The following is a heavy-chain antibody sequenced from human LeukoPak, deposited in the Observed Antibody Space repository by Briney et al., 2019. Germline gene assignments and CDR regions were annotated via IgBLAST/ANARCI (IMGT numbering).Heavy chain of an antibody. V-gene: IGHV3-30*04. CDR3: ARDADPSEGGAIDY. Sequence: PGGSLRLSCAASGFTFSSYAMHWVRQAPGKGLEWVAVISYDGSNKYYADSVKGRFTISRDNSKNTLYLQMNSLRAEDTAVYYCARDADPSEGGAIDYWGQGTLVTVSS. CDR2: ISYDGSNK. D-gene: IGHD1-26*01. J-gene: IGHJ4*02. CDR1: GFTFSSYA.